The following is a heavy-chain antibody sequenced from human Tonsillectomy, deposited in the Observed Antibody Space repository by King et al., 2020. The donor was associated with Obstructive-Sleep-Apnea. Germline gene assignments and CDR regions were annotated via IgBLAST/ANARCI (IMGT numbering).Heavy chain of an antibody. CDR1: GFTFTTFS. V-gene: IGHV3-30-3*01. D-gene: IGHD6-19*01. Sequence: VQLVESGGGVVQPGRSLRLSCAASGFTFTTFSMHWVRQAPGKGLEWVAFISYDGRNKDYADSVKGRFTISRDNSKNTLYLQMNSLRAEDTGVYYCARSLGYKNGWFEYWGPGTLVTGPS. CDR2: ISYDGRNK. CDR3: ARSLGYKNGWFEY. J-gene: IGHJ4*02.